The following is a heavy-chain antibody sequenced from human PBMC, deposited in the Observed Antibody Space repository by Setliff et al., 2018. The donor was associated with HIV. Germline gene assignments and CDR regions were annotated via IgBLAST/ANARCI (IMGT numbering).Heavy chain of an antibody. D-gene: IGHD6-19*01. J-gene: IGHJ4*02. CDR1: GGSIRSGSYY. CDR3: AINSVYASGWYGPSYFDH. Sequence: SETLSLTCSASGGSIRSGSYYWSWIRQPAGKGLEWIGHIYSTGGTRYNPSLRSRVTISVAASRNQFSLTLSSVTAADTAVYYCAINSVYASGWYGPSYFDHWGQGILVTVSS. V-gene: IGHV4-61*09. CDR2: IYSTGGT.